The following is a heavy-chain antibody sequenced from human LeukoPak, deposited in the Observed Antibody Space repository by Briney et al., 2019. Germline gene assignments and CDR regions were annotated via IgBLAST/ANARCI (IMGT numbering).Heavy chain of an antibody. CDR3: ARDPTNTSGYYAYFDY. CDR2: ISAYNGDT. CDR1: GYTFSNYD. Sequence: ASVKVSCKASGYTFSNYDISWVRQAPGQGLEWMGWISAYNGDTHYAQNLQGRVTMTTDTSTSTAYMELRSLRSDDTAVYYCARDPTNTSGYYAYFDYWGQGTLVTVSS. J-gene: IGHJ4*02. D-gene: IGHD5-12*01. V-gene: IGHV1-18*01.